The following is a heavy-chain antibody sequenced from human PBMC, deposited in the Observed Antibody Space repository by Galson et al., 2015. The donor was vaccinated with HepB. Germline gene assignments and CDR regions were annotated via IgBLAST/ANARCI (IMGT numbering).Heavy chain of an antibody. CDR1: GFTFSRHT. V-gene: IGHV3-48*04. CDR3: ATVLFGSDAYWTFEM. D-gene: IGHD3-16*01. J-gene: IGHJ3*02. CDR2: ISTNGANI. Sequence: SLRLSCAASGFTFSRHTMSWVRQTPGQGLQWLSYISTNGANIHYADSVKGRFTVARDNAKNTMFLQMNSLRAEDTAVYYCATVLFGSDAYWTFEMWGQGTLVTVSS.